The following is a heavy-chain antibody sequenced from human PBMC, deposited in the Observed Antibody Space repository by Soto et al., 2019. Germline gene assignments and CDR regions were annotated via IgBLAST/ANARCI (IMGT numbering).Heavy chain of an antibody. J-gene: IGHJ6*02. CDR1: GDSVSSNSAA. D-gene: IGHD6-6*01. CDR3: ARVSIAARPDYYYGMDV. CDR2: TYYRSKWYN. Sequence: SPTLSLTCAISGDSVSSNSAAWNWIRQSPSRGLEWLGRTYYRSKWYNDYAVSVKSRITINPDTSKNQFSLQLNSVTPEDTAVYYCARVSIAARPDYYYGMDVWGQGTTVTVSS. V-gene: IGHV6-1*01.